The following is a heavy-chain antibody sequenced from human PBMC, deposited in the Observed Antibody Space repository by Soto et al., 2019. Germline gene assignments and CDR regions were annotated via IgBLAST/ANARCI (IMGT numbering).Heavy chain of an antibody. J-gene: IGHJ2*01. CDR1: GGSVSSGSYY. CDR2: IYYSGST. V-gene: IGHV4-61*01. CDR3: ARVITPLNTVWYFDL. D-gene: IGHD2-2*02. Sequence: PSETLSLTCTVSGGSVSSGSYYWSWIRQPPGKGLEWIGYIYYSGSTNYNPSLKSRVTISVDTSKNQFSLRLSSVTAADTAVYNCARVITPLNTVWYFDLSGRGTLITVSS.